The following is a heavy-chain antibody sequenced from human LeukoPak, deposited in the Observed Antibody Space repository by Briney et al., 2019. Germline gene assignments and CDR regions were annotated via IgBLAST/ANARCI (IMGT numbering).Heavy chain of an antibody. Sequence: SETLSLTCTVSGGSISSSSYYWGWIRQLPGKGLEWIGSIYYTRSTYYNPSLKSRVTISVDTSKNQFSLKLTSVTAADTAVYYCARGVTMIVVVIHDWYFDLWGRGTLVTVSS. V-gene: IGHV4-39*01. CDR1: GGSISSSSYY. D-gene: IGHD3-22*01. CDR2: IYYTRST. CDR3: ARGVTMIVVVIHDWYFDL. J-gene: IGHJ2*01.